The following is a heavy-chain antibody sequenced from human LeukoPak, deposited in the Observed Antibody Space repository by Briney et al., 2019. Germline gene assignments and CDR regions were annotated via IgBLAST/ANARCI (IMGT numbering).Heavy chain of an antibody. V-gene: IGHV3-74*01. CDR2: INSDGRST. CDR3: ARDPALYDSSGYYPFDYMDV. CDR1: GFTFSSYW. J-gene: IGHJ6*03. D-gene: IGHD3-22*01. Sequence: GGSLRLSCAASGFTFSSYWMHWVRQAPGKGLVWVSRINSDGRSTSYADSVKGRFTISRDNAKNTLYLQMNSLRAEDTAVYYCARDPALYDSSGYYPFDYMDVWGKGTTVTISS.